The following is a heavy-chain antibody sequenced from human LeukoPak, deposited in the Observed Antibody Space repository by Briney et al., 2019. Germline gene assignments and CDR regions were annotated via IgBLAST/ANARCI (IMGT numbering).Heavy chain of an antibody. CDR3: AKEGSYDILTGYYTMYYFDY. Sequence: PGGSLRLSCAASGFTFDDYAMHWVRQAPGKGLEWVSGISWNSGSIGYADSVKGRFTISRDNAKNSLYLQMSSLRAEDTALYYCAKEGSYDILTGYYTMYYFDYWGQGTLVTVSS. CDR2: ISWNSGSI. CDR1: GFTFDDYA. D-gene: IGHD3-9*01. V-gene: IGHV3-9*01. J-gene: IGHJ4*02.